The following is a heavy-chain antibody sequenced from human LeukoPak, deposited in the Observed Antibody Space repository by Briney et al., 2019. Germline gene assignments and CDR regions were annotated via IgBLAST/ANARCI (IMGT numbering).Heavy chain of an antibody. D-gene: IGHD1-26*01. J-gene: IGHJ4*02. CDR1: GFTFSTFV. CDR2: ISGGGSGT. Sequence: GGSLRLSCAASGFTFSTFVMNWVRQAPGKGLEWVLTISGGGSGTYYVDSVKGRFTISRDNSKNTLYLQMNSLRAEDTAVYYCAKDPEWELRGMLLPYYFDYWGQGTLVTVSS. V-gene: IGHV3-23*01. CDR3: AKDPEWELRGMLLPYYFDY.